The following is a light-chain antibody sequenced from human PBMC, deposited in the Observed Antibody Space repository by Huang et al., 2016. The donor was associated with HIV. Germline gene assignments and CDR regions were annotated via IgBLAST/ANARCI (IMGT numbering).Light chain of an antibody. CDR2: AAS. J-gene: IGKJ2*01. CDR3: QQGYMTPYT. V-gene: IGKV1-39*01. Sequence: DIEMTQSPSSLSASVGDRVSITCQASQFIGSYLSWYHQKPGKAPKLLIYAASTLGSGAPSRFRGSGAGTDFTLTISSLQPEDFGSYYCQQGYMTPYTFGQGTKLDI. CDR1: QFIGSY.